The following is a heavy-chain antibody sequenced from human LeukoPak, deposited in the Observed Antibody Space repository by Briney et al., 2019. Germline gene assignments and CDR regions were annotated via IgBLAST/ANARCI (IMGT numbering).Heavy chain of an antibody. CDR2: INQSGST. D-gene: IGHD4-11*01. Sequence: SQTLSLTCTVSGGSISSGGYYWSWIRQPPGKGLEWIGEINQSGSTNYNPSLKSRVTISVDTSKNQFSLKLSSVTAADTAVYYCARGRSLTTRGARLPTYWGQGTRVTVSS. CDR1: GGSISSGGYY. V-gene: IGHV4-31*03. J-gene: IGHJ1*01. CDR3: ARGRSLTTRGARLPTY.